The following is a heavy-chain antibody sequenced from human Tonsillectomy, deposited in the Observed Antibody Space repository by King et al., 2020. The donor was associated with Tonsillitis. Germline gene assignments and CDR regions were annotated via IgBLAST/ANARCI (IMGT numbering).Heavy chain of an antibody. CDR3: ARFPLLRLLRYYYMDV. CDR2: IYSGGST. V-gene: IGHV3-66*01. D-gene: IGHD3-22*01. Sequence: VQLVESGGGLVQPGGSLRLSCAASGFTVSSNYMSWVRQAPGKGLEWVSVIYSGGSTYYADSVKGRFTISRDNSKNTLYLQMNSLRAEDTAVYYCARFPLLRLLRYYYMDVWGKGTTVTVSS. CDR1: GFTVSSNY. J-gene: IGHJ6*03.